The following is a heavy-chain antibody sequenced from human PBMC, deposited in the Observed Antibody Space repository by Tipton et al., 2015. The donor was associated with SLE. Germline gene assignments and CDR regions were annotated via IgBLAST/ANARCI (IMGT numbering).Heavy chain of an antibody. V-gene: IGHV4-38-2*01. D-gene: IGHD6-19*01. CDR3: ARGGMGIAVAGEFDS. CDR2: IYYSGST. Sequence: TLSLTCVVSDYSIRSNYFWAWIRQPPGKGLEWIGYIYYSGSTNYNPSLKSRVTISVDTSKNQFSLKLSSVTAADTAVYYCARGGMGIAVAGEFDSWGQGTLVTVSS. J-gene: IGHJ4*02. CDR1: DYSIRSNYF.